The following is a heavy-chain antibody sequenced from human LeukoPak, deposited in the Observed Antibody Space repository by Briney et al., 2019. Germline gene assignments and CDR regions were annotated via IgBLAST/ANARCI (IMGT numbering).Heavy chain of an antibody. Sequence: ASVKVSCKVSGYTLTELSMHWVRQAPGKGLEWMGGFDPEDGETIYAQKFQGRVTMTEDTSTDTAYMELSSLRSEDTAVYYCATERPGIAAAGDWALYYYGMDVWGKGPRSPSPQ. CDR1: GYTLTELS. D-gene: IGHD6-13*01. CDR2: FDPEDGET. J-gene: IGHJ6*01. CDR3: ATERPGIAAAGDWALYYYGMDV. V-gene: IGHV1-24*01.